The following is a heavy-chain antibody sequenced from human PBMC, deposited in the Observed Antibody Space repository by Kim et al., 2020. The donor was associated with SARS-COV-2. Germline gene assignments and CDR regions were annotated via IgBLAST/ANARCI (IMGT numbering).Heavy chain of an antibody. J-gene: IGHJ5*02. CDR1: GGSISSSSYY. Sequence: SETLSLTCTVSGGSISSSSYYWGWIRQPPGKGLEWIGSIYYSGSTYYNPSLKSRVTISVDTSKNQFSLKLSSVTAADTAVYYCARRDGLRRWFDPWGQGTLVTVSS. CDR3: ARRDGLRRWFDP. V-gene: IGHV4-39*07. CDR2: IYYSGST.